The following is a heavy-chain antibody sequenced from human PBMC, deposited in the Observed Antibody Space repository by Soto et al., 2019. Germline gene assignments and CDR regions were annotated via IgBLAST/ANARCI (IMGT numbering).Heavy chain of an antibody. V-gene: IGHV4-34*01. CDR1: GGSFSGYY. J-gene: IGHJ6*02. CDR3: ARGRARGLGMDV. CDR2: INHSGST. Sequence: SETLSLTCAVYGGSFSGYYWSWIRQPPGKGLEWIGEINHSGSTNYNPSLKSRVTISVDTSKKQFPLKLSSVTAADTAIYYCARGRARGLGMDVWGQGTTVTVSS. D-gene: IGHD6-25*01.